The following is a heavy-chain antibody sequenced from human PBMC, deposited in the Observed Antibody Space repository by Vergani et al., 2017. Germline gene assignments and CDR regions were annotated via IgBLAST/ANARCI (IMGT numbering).Heavy chain of an antibody. J-gene: IGHJ6*03. Sequence: QVQLVESGGGVVQPGRSLRLSCAASGFTFSSYGMHWVRQAPGKGLEWVAVIWYDGSNKYYADSVKGRFTISRDNSKNTLYLQMNSLRAEDTAVYYCAGDFRGDSGDYYYYMDVWGKGTTVTVSS. V-gene: IGHV3-33*01. D-gene: IGHD3-16*01. CDR1: GFTFSSYG. CDR2: IWYDGSNK. CDR3: AGDFRGDSGDYYYYMDV.